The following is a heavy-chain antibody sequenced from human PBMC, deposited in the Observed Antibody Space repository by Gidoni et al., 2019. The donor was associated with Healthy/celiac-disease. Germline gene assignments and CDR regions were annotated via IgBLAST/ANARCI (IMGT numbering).Heavy chain of an antibody. Sequence: QVQLQESGPGLVKPSETLSLPSTVSGGPISSYYWCWIRQPPGKGLEWIGYIYYSGSTNYNPSLKSRVTISVDTSKNQFSLKLSSVTAADTAVYYCARGEQWLDQYYFDYWGQGTLVTVSS. J-gene: IGHJ4*02. CDR1: GGPISSYY. D-gene: IGHD6-19*01. CDR2: IYYSGST. CDR3: ARGEQWLDQYYFDY. V-gene: IGHV4-59*01.